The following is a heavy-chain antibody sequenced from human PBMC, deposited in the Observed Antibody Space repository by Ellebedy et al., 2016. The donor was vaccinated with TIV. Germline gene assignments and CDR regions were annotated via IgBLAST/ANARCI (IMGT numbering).Heavy chain of an antibody. CDR1: AQTFNKNG. V-gene: IGHV1-18*01. Sequence: ASVKVSCXASAQTFNKNGFTWVRQAPGQGLEWMSWISPFNGFTTSPQKFQDRITLTADASTSTAYMELTNLTSDDTAVYYCARKGSNYYFDYWGQGTLVTVSS. J-gene: IGHJ4*02. D-gene: IGHD2-15*01. CDR2: ISPFNGFT. CDR3: ARKGSNYYFDY.